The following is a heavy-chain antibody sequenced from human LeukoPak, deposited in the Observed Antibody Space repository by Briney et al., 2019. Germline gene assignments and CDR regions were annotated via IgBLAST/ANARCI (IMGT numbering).Heavy chain of an antibody. D-gene: IGHD6-19*01. Sequence: GGSLRLSCAPSGFTFSGSAMHGVGQASERGREGVGRITSKANTSATAPAASVKCRFTISRDDSKTTAYLQMNSLKTEATAVYYCTRAVAGTYGPDWGQGTLVTVSS. CDR2: ITSKANTSAT. V-gene: IGHV3-73*01. CDR3: TRAVAGTYGPD. CDR1: GFTFSGSA. J-gene: IGHJ4*02.